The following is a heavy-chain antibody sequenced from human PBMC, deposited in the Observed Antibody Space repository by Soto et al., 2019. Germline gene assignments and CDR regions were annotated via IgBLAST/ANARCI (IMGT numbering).Heavy chain of an antibody. J-gene: IGHJ6*02. CDR2: IGGTGQYT. CDR1: GFHFQNFG. Sequence: EVQLLETGGGLVQPGGSLRLSCKASGFHFQNFGSNWVRQAPGKGLEWVSNIGGTGQYTFYAASVRGRFTFSRDNSENTVYLEMNSLRAEDTAIYFCAKGGTSHIYGIDVWGPGTTVIVSS. CDR3: AKGGTSHIYGIDV. D-gene: IGHD2-2*01. V-gene: IGHV3-23*01.